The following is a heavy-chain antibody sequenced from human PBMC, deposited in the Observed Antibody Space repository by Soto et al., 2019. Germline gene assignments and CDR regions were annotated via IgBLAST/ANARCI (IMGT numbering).Heavy chain of an antibody. Sequence: GASVKVSCKASGFTFTSSAVQWVRQARGQRLEWIGWIVVGSGNTNYAQKFHERVTITRDMSTSTAYMELSSLRSEDTAVYYCAADGYSSGWYDGTGSYYYYGMDVWGQGTTVTVSS. CDR3: AADGYSSGWYDGTGSYYYYGMDV. CDR1: GFTFTSSA. CDR2: IVVGSGNT. V-gene: IGHV1-58*01. J-gene: IGHJ6*02. D-gene: IGHD6-19*01.